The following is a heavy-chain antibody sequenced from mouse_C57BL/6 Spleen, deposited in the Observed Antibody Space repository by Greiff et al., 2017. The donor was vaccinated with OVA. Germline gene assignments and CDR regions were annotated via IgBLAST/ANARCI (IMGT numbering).Heavy chain of an antibody. D-gene: IGHD4-1*01. CDR1: GYSITSGYY. Sequence: EVKLMESGPGLVKPSQSLSLTCSVTGYSITSGYYWNWIRQFPGNKLEWMGYISYDGSNNYNPSLKNRISIIRDTSKIQFFLKLNSVTTEDTATYYCASLTGTGAMDYWGQGTSVTVSS. V-gene: IGHV3-6*01. CDR3: ASLTGTGAMDY. CDR2: ISYDGSN. J-gene: IGHJ4*01.